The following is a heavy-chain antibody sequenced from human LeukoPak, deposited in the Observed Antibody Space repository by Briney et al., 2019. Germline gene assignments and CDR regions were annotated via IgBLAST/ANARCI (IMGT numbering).Heavy chain of an antibody. CDR2: IRYDGSNK. CDR3: AKGGSRPRDAFDI. J-gene: IGHJ3*02. Sequence: GGSLRLSCAASGFTFSSYGMHWVRQAPGKGLEWVAFIRYDGSNKYYADSVKGRFTISRDNSKNTLYLQMNSLRAEDTAVYYCAKGGSRPRDAFDIWGQGTMVTVSS. CDR1: GFTFSSYG. V-gene: IGHV3-30*02.